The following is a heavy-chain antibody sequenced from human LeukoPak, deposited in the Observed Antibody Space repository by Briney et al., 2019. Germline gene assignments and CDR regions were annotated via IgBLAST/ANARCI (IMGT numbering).Heavy chain of an antibody. Sequence: GESLKISCKGSGYSFTSYWIGWVRQMPGKGREWMGIIYSGDSDTRYSPSFQGQVTISADKSISTAYLQWSSLKASDTAMYYCARLAHDYGDFSPNWFDPWGQGTLVTVSS. D-gene: IGHD4-17*01. CDR2: IYSGDSDT. CDR3: ARLAHDYGDFSPNWFDP. V-gene: IGHV5-51*01. J-gene: IGHJ5*02. CDR1: GYSFTSYW.